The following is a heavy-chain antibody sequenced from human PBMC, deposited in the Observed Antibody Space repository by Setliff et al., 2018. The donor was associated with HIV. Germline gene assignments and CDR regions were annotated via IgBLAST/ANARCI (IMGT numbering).Heavy chain of an antibody. CDR1: GASISSQY. D-gene: IGHD2-21*02. V-gene: IGHV4-4*07. Sequence: PSETLSLTCIVSGASISSQYWSWIRQPAGKGLEWIGRVYSSGNTNYNPSFKSRVTMSVDTSERQFSLRMTSTTAADTAVYYCARGVPLLPPNFWGQGTLVTVSS. CDR2: VYSSGNT. CDR3: ARGVPLLPPNF. J-gene: IGHJ4*02.